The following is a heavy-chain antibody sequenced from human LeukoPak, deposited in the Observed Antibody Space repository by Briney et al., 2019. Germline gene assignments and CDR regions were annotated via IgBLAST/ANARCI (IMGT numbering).Heavy chain of an antibody. J-gene: IGHJ4*02. CDR3: ARDRADGYSYGDSFDN. CDR1: GFTFSYYW. CDR2: IEQDGSEK. Sequence: GGSLRLSCAASGFTFSYYWMSWVRQAPGKGLEWVANIEQDGSEKYYVDSVKGRLTISRDNAKNSLYLQMNSLRVVDTAVYYCARDRADGYSYGDSFDNWGQGVLVTVSS. V-gene: IGHV3-7*01. D-gene: IGHD5-18*01.